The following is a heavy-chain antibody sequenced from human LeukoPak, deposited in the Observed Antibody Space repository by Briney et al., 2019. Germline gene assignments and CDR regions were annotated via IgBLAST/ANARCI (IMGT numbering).Heavy chain of an antibody. CDR2: INHSGST. Sequence: SETLSLTCTVSGGSISSYYWSWIRQPPGKGLEWIGEINHSGSTNYNPSLKSRVTISVDTSKNQFSLKLSSVTAADTAVYYCARGRVYSSSWYRMGWFDPWGQGTLVTVSS. J-gene: IGHJ5*02. V-gene: IGHV4-34*01. CDR3: ARGRVYSSSWYRMGWFDP. D-gene: IGHD6-13*01. CDR1: GGSISSYY.